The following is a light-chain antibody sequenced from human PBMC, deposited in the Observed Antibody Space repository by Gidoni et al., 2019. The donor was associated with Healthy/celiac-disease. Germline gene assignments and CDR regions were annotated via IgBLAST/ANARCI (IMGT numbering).Light chain of an antibody. V-gene: IGLV3-19*01. CDR1: RLRSDC. Sequence: SSELTQDPAVSVALGQTVRITCQGDRLRSDCASWYQQKPGPAPVLVIYGKNNRPSGIPDRFSGSSSGNTASLTITGAQAEDEADYYCNSRDSSGNHRGVFGGGTKLTVL. J-gene: IGLJ2*01. CDR2: GKN. CDR3: NSRDSSGNHRGV.